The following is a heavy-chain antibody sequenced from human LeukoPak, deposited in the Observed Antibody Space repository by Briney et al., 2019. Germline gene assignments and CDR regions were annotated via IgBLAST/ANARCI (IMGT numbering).Heavy chain of an antibody. V-gene: IGHV1-58*01. D-gene: IGHD4-23*01. CDR3: AAEIYGGNSKCCSFDI. CDR2: TGVAGGNT. CDR1: GFTFSNSA. Sequence: ASVKVSCKTSGFTFSNSAVQWVRQARGQRLEWIGWTGVAGGNTNYAQRVQDRITITRDMPTSTAYMELRSLEPEDTAVYYCAAEIYGGNSKCCSFDIWGQGTIVTVSS. J-gene: IGHJ3*02.